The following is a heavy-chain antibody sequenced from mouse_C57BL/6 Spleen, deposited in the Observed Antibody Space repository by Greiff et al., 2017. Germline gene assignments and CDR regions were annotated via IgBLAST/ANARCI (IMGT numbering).Heavy chain of an antibody. CDR1: GYSITSGYY. CDR3: AQLGQGGYFDY. CDR2: ISYDGSN. Sequence: EVKLQESGPGLVKPSQSLSLTCSVTGYSITSGYYWNWIRQFPGNKLEWMGYISYDGSNNYNPSLKNRISITRDTSKNQFFLKLNSVTTEDTATYYCAQLGQGGYFDYWGQGTTLTVSS. V-gene: IGHV3-6*01. D-gene: IGHD4-1*02. J-gene: IGHJ2*01.